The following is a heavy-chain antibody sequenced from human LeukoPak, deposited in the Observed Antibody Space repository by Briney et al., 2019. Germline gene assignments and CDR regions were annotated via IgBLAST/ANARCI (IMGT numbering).Heavy chain of an antibody. CDR1: GFTFSSYG. D-gene: IGHD1-26*01. Sequence: GGSLRLSCAASGFTFSSYGMHWVRQAPGKGLEWVANIKQDGYEKYYVDSVKGRFTISRDNAKNSLYLQMSSLRADDTAVYYCARDKIVGPTTLDYWGQGTLVTVSS. CDR3: ARDKIVGPTTLDY. CDR2: IKQDGYEK. V-gene: IGHV3-7*01. J-gene: IGHJ4*02.